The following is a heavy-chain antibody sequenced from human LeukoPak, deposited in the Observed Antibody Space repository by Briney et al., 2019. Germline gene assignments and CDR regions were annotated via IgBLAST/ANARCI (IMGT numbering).Heavy chain of an antibody. J-gene: IGHJ4*02. V-gene: IGHV4-39*01. D-gene: IGHD4-23*01. Sequence: SETLSLTCTVSGGSISSSSYYWGWIRQPPGKGLEWIGSIYYSGSTYYNPSLKSRVIISVDTSKNQFSLKLSSVTAADTAVYYCARQETVVTLDYWGQGTLVTVSS. CDR1: GGSISSSSYY. CDR2: IYYSGST. CDR3: ARQETVVTLDY.